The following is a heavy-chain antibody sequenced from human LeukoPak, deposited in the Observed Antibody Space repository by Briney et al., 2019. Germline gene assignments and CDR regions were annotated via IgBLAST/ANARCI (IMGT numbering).Heavy chain of an antibody. CDR3: ARDRGIVGATKGHFDI. V-gene: IGHV1-46*01. D-gene: IGHD1-26*01. J-gene: IGHJ3*02. CDR2: INPSDGST. CDR1: GYTFTFYY. Sequence: EASVKFSCKTSGYTFTFYYIHWVRQAHGQGLEWMGIINPSDGSTSYTQTLHGRVTMTRDTSKSTVCMELNSLRSEDTAVYYCARDRGIVGATKGHFDIWGQGTMVTVSS.